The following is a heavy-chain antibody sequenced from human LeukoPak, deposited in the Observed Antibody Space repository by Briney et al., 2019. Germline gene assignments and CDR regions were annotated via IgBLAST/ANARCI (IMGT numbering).Heavy chain of an antibody. CDR2: ISSSGSTI. J-gene: IGHJ4*02. CDR1: GFTFSDYY. V-gene: IGHV3-11*01. Sequence: GGSLRLSCAASGFTFSDYYMSWIRQAPGKGLEWVSYISSSGSTIYYADSVKGRFTISRDNAKNSLYLQMNSLRAEDTAVYYCASASEVGYFDYWGQGTLLTVSS. D-gene: IGHD1-26*01. CDR3: ASASEVGYFDY.